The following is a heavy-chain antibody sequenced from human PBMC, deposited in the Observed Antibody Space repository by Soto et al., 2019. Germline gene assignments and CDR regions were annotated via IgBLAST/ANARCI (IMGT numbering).Heavy chain of an antibody. CDR3: ARVIRAYGDSFPGDEDYFDY. J-gene: IGHJ4*02. V-gene: IGHV3-21*01. CDR2: ISSSSSYI. CDR1: GFTFSSYS. D-gene: IGHD4-17*01. Sequence: EVQLVESGGGLVKPGGSLRLSCAASGFTFSSYSMNWVRQAPGKGLKWVSSISSSSSYIYYADSVKGRFTISRDNAKNSLYLQMNSLRAEDTAVYYCARVIRAYGDSFPGDEDYFDYWGQGTLVTVSS.